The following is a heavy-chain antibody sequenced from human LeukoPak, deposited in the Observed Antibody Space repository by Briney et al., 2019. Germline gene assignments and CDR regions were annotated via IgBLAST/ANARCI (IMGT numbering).Heavy chain of an antibody. D-gene: IGHD3-22*01. V-gene: IGHV4-59*12. J-gene: IGHJ4*02. CDR2: SDYSGGT. CDR3: ALNIHYYDSSGYYFY. CDR1: GGSISGYY. Sequence: SETLSLTCTVSGGSISGYYWSWIRQSPGKGLEWIGYSDYSGGTNYNPSLKSRVTISIDTSKNQFSLKLSSVTAADTAVYYCALNIHYYDSSGYYFYWGQGTLVTVSS.